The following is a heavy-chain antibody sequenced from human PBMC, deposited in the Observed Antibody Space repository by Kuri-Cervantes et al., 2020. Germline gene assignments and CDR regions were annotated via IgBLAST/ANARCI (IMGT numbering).Heavy chain of an antibody. D-gene: IGHD3-10*01. CDR2: ISYDGSNK. Sequence: GGSLRLSCAASGFTFSSYAMHWVRQAPGKGLEWVAVISYDGSNKYYADSVKGRFTISRDNSKNTLYLQMNSLRAEDTALYYCAKDIFTMVRGVIEDWGQGTLVTVSS. CDR1: GFTFSSYA. CDR3: AKDIFTMVRGVIED. J-gene: IGHJ4*02. V-gene: IGHV3-30-3*01.